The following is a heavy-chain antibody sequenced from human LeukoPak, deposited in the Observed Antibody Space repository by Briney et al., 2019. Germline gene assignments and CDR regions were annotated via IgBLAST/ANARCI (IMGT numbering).Heavy chain of an antibody. Sequence: APVKVSCKVYGYSLISQSIHWVRQAPGKGLEWMGGFALEDGHTIYAQKFQGRVTMTEHTSTDTAYMELRSLRSDDTAVYYCARGHQQSVYDFWSGYFPLMDVWGKGTTVTVSS. D-gene: IGHD3-3*01. V-gene: IGHV1-24*01. J-gene: IGHJ6*04. CDR3: ARGHQQSVYDFWSGYFPLMDV. CDR2: FALEDGHT. CDR1: GYSLISQS.